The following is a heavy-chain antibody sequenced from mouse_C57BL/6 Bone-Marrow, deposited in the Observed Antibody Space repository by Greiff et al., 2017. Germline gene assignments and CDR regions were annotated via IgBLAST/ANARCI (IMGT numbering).Heavy chain of an antibody. V-gene: IGHV1-82*01. CDR2: IYPGDGDT. CDR3: TSGQAAY. CDR1: GYAFSSSW. J-gene: IGHJ3*01. D-gene: IGHD3-1*01. Sequence: QVQLQQPGPELVKPGASVKISCKASGYAFSSSWMNWVKQRPGKGLEWIGRIYPGDGDTNYNGKFKGKATLTADKSSSTAYMQLSSLTSEDSAVYFCTSGQAAYWGQGTLVTVSA.